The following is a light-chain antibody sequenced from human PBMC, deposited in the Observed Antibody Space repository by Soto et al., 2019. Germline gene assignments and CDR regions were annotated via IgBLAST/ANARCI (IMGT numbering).Light chain of an antibody. V-gene: IGKV3-11*01. J-gene: IGKJ4*01. CDR2: DAS. Sequence: EIVLTQSPATLSLSPGERATLSCRASQSVSSYLAWYQQKPGQAPRLLIYDASNRATGIPARFSGSGSGTDFPSPITTLEPKVFAVFYCQQRNNWPFTFGGGPRVDIK. CDR3: QQRNNWPFT. CDR1: QSVSSY.